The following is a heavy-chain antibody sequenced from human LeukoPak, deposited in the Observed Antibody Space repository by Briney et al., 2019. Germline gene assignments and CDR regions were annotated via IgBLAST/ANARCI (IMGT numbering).Heavy chain of an antibody. J-gene: IGHJ4*02. D-gene: IGHD2-15*01. V-gene: IGHV3-30*18. CDR1: GFTFSSYG. CDR2: ISYDGRNK. Sequence: PGGSLRLSCVVSGFTFSSYGIHWVRQAPGKGLEWVAVISYDGRNKYYADSVKGRFTISRDNSKSTLCLQMNSLRAEDTAVYYCAKQLGYCSDGSCYFPYWGQGTLVTVSS. CDR3: AKQLGYCSDGSCYFPY.